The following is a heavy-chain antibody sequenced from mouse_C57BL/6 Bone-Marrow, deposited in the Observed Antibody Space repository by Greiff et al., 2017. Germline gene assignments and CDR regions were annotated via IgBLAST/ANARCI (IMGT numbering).Heavy chain of an antibody. J-gene: IGHJ3*01. CDR3: ARETDFITTEGRFAY. D-gene: IGHD1-1*01. Sequence: QVQLQQSGAELVRPGTSVKVSCKASGYAFTNYLIEWVKQRPGQGLEWIGVINPGSGGTNYDEKFKGKATLTADKSSSTAYMQLSSLTSEDSAVYFCARETDFITTEGRFAYWGQGTLVTVSA. CDR1: GYAFTNYL. CDR2: INPGSGGT. V-gene: IGHV1-54*01.